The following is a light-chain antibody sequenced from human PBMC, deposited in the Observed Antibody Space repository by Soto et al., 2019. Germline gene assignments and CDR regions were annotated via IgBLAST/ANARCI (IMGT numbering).Light chain of an antibody. Sequence: ESVLTQSPGTLSLSPGERATLSCRASQSVSSSYLAWYQQKPGQAPRLLIYGASSRATGIPDMFSGTGSGTDFTLTISRLEPEDFAVYYCQQYCQQYGTSPPSWTFGQGTKVEVK. CDR2: GAS. V-gene: IGKV3-20*01. CDR1: QSVSSSY. J-gene: IGKJ1*01. CDR3: QQYCQQYGTSPPSWT.